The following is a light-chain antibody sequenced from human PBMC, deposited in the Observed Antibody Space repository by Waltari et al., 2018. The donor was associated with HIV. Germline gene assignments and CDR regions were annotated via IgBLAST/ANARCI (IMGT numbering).Light chain of an antibody. CDR2: GAS. J-gene: IGKJ3*01. CDR3: QQYGSSPPLT. CDR1: QRVSSSY. V-gene: IGKV3-20*01. Sequence: IVLTQSPGTLSLSPGERATLSCRASQRVSSSYLAWYQQNPVQTPRLLIYGASSRATGIPDRFSGSGSGTDFTLTISRLEPEDFAVYYCQQYGSSPPLTFGPGTKVDIK.